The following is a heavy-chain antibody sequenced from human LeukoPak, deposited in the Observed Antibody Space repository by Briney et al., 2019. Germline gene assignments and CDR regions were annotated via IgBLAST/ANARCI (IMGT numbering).Heavy chain of an antibody. Sequence: SETLSLTCTVSGGSISSYYWSWIGQPPGKGLEWIGYIYYSGSTNYNPSLKSRVTISVDTSKNQFSLKLSSVTAADTAVYYCATSRRGYSSGWYDFQHWGQGTLVTVSS. CDR1: GGSISSYY. J-gene: IGHJ1*01. CDR2: IYYSGST. D-gene: IGHD6-19*01. V-gene: IGHV4-59*01. CDR3: ATSRRGYSSGWYDFQH.